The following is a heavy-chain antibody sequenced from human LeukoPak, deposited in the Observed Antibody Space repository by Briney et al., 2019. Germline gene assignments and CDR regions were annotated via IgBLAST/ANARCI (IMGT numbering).Heavy chain of an antibody. D-gene: IGHD3/OR15-3a*01. CDR3: VPLGGLGYYQYGMDV. Sequence: GGSLRLSCAASGFTFSAAWMAWVRQPPGKGLEWVSGIGGSGGDTFYADSVRGRFTVSRDNSKNTLFLQIDSLRTEDTAVYYCVPLGGLGYYQYGMDVWGRGTTVTVSS. CDR1: GFTFSAAW. CDR2: IGGSGGDT. J-gene: IGHJ6*02. V-gene: IGHV3-23*01.